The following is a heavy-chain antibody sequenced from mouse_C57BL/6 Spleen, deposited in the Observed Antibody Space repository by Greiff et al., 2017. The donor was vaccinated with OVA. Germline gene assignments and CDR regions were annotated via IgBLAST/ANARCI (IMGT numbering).Heavy chain of an antibody. J-gene: IGHJ2*01. V-gene: IGHV1-59*01. D-gene: IGHD4-1*01. Sequence: QVQLQQPGAELVRPGTSVKLSCKASGYTFTSYWMHWVKQRPGQGLEWIGVIDPSDSYTNYNQKFKGKATLTVDTSSSTAYMQLSSLTSEDSAVYYCAPNWDVGYWGQGTTLTVSS. CDR2: IDPSDSYT. CDR1: GYTFTSYW. CDR3: APNWDVGY.